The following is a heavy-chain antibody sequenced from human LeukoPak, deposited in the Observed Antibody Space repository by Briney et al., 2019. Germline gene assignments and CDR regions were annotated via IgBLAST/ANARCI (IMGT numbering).Heavy chain of an antibody. D-gene: IGHD3-9*01. V-gene: IGHV1-18*01. CDR3: ARRLAHYDILTGYLGGYFDY. Sequence: AASVKVSCKAFGYTFTSYGISWVRQAPGQGLEWMGWISAYNGNTNYAQKLQGRVTMTTDTSTSTAYMELRSLRSDDTAVYYCARRLAHYDILTGYLGGYFDYWGQGTLVTVSS. CDR2: ISAYNGNT. J-gene: IGHJ4*02. CDR1: GYTFTSYG.